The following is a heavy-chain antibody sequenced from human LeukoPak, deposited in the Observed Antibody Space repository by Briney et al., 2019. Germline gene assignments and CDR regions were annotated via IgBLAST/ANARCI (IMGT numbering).Heavy chain of an antibody. CDR1: GFTFSSYA. CDR2: IYSGGST. V-gene: IGHV3-53*01. CDR3: ARRAGAYSHPYDY. J-gene: IGHJ4*02. Sequence: GGSLRLSCAASGFTFSSYAMHWVRQAPGKGLEWVSFIYSGGSTHYSDSVKGRFTISRDNSKNTLYLQMNSLRAEDTAVYYCARRAGAYSHPYDYWGQGTLVTVSS. D-gene: IGHD4/OR15-4a*01.